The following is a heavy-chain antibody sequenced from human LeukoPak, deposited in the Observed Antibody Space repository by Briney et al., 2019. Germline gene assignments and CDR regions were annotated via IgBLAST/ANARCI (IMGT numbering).Heavy chain of an antibody. Sequence: PGGSLRFSCAAPGFTFSSYAMSWFRQAPGKGLNWLSAFSGSGYSTYYANSVKGRFTISRDNSKNTLYLHMNSLRAEDTAVYSCAKEAGYSGYDCPDYWGQGTLVPVSS. CDR3: AKEAGYSGYDCPDY. V-gene: IGHV3-23*01. D-gene: IGHD5-12*01. CDR1: GFTFSSYA. J-gene: IGHJ4*02. CDR2: FSGSGYST.